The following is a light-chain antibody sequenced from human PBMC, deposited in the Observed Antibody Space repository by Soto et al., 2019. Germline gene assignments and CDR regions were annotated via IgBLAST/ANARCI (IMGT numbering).Light chain of an antibody. CDR1: SSDVGGYNY. Sequence: QSALTQPASVSGSPGQSITIPCTGTSSDVGGYNYVSWYQQHPGRAPKLVIYKVSDRPSGVSSRFSASKSGNTASLTISGLQAEDEADYYCSSSSTATSPQWVFGGGTKLTVL. J-gene: IGLJ3*02. CDR3: SSSSTATSPQWV. V-gene: IGLV2-14*01. CDR2: KVS.